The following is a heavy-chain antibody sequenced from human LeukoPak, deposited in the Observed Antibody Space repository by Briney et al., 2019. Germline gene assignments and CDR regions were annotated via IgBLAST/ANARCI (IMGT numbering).Heavy chain of an antibody. Sequence: GASVKVSCKASGYTFTSYGISWVRQAPGQGLEWMGWISAYNGNTNYAQKLQGRVTMTTDTSTSTAYMELRSLRSDDTAVYYCARDRKYPYYDSSGYYPIDYWGQGTLVTVSP. J-gene: IGHJ4*02. CDR1: GYTFTSYG. CDR3: ARDRKYPYYDSSGYYPIDY. D-gene: IGHD3-22*01. CDR2: ISAYNGNT. V-gene: IGHV1-18*01.